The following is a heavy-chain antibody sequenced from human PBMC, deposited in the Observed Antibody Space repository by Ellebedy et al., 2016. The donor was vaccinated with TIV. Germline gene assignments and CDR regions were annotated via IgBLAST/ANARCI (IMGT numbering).Heavy chain of an antibody. CDR3: ARPSYQLLSYYFDS. CDR2: IWFDGSKE. Sequence: PGGSLRLSCAASGFTFGRYGMHWVRQAPGKGLEWVAVIWFDGSKEFYADSVKGRFTISRDDSKNERFLQMSSLRAEDTAVYYCARPSYQLLSYYFDSWGQGTLVTVSS. J-gene: IGHJ4*02. D-gene: IGHD2-2*01. CDR1: GFTFGRYG. V-gene: IGHV3-33*01.